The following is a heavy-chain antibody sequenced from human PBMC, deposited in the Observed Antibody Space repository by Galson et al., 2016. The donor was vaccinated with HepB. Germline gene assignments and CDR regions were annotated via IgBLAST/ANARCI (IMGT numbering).Heavy chain of an antibody. Sequence: SLRLSCAASGFNFDDYAMHWVRQAPGKGLEWVSGISWNSGNTDYVDSVKGRFAISRDNAKNSLYLQMNSLRPEDTALYYCATSGTYSSSSGWFDPWGQGTLVTVSS. CDR2: ISWNSGNT. V-gene: IGHV3-9*01. CDR3: ATSGTYSSSSGWFDP. D-gene: IGHD6-6*01. J-gene: IGHJ5*02. CDR1: GFNFDDYA.